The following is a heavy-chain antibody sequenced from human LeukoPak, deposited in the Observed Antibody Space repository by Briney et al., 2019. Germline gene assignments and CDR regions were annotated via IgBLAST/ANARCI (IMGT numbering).Heavy chain of an antibody. Sequence: PGGSLRLSCAASGFTVSSNYMSWVRQAPGKGLEWVSSISASGGSTYYADSVKGRFIISRDNSKNTLYLQMNSLRAEDTALYYCVKTFSSTWSDWYFDLWGRGTLVTVSS. V-gene: IGHV3-23*01. CDR3: VKTFSSTWSDWYFDL. J-gene: IGHJ2*01. CDR1: GFTVSSNY. CDR2: ISASGGST. D-gene: IGHD6-13*01.